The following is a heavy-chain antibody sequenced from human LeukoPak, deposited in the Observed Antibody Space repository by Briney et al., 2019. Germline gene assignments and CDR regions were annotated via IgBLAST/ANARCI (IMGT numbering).Heavy chain of an antibody. CDR3: ARGPFTRVPAAMGGDTRHYYYYMDV. J-gene: IGHJ6*03. D-gene: IGHD2-2*01. V-gene: IGHV4-34*01. CDR2: INHSGST. CDR1: GGSFSGYY. Sequence: SETLSLTCAVYGGSFSGYYWSWIRQPPGKGLEWIGEINHSGSTNYNPSLKRRVTISVDTSKNQFSLKLSSVTAADTAVYYCARGPFTRVPAAMGGDTRHYYYYMDVWGKGTTVTVSS.